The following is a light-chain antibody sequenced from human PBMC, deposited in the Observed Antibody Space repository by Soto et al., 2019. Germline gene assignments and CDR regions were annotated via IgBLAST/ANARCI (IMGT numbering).Light chain of an antibody. CDR1: SSDIGTYNY. CDR2: DVS. J-gene: IGLJ1*01. V-gene: IGLV2-14*03. CDR3: YSCRRSSGTRDV. Sequence: QSALTQPASVSGSPGQSITISCTGTSSDIGTYNYVSWYQQHPGQAPKLMIYDVSNRPSGVSDRFSGSKSGNTASLTISGLRAEDEDDYCCYSCRRSSGTRDVFGTGTKLTVL.